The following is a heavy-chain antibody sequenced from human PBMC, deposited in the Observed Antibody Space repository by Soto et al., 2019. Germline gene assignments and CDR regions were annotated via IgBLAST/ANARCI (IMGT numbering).Heavy chain of an antibody. Sequence: GESLKISCKGYGYSFTSYWIGWVRQMPGKGLDWMGIIYPGDSDTRYSPSFQGQVTISADKSISTAYLQWSSLKASDTAMYYCARAVAAAGAYYYYYYGMDVWGQGTTVTVSS. CDR3: ARAVAAAGAYYYYYYGMDV. V-gene: IGHV5-51*01. CDR1: GYSFTSYW. D-gene: IGHD6-13*01. J-gene: IGHJ6*02. CDR2: IYPGDSDT.